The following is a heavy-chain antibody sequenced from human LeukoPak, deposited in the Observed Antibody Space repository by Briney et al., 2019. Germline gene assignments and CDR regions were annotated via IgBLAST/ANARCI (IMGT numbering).Heavy chain of an antibody. V-gene: IGHV4-4*09. D-gene: IGHD3-22*01. CDR2: IYTSGST. J-gene: IGHJ4*02. Sequence: SETLSLTCTVSGGSISSYYWSWIRQPPGKGLEWIGYIYTSGSTNYNPSLQSRVTISVDTSKNQFSLKLSSVTAADTAVYYCARLGHYDSSGYYPYYFDYWGQGTLVTVSS. CDR1: GGSISSYY. CDR3: ARLGHYDSSGYYPYYFDY.